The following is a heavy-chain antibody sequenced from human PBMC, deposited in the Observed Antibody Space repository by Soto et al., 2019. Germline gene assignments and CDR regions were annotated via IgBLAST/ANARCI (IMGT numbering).Heavy chain of an antibody. J-gene: IGHJ6*03. V-gene: IGHV3-49*03. D-gene: IGHD3-9*01. Sequence: PGGSLRLSCTASGFTFGDYAMSWFRQAPGKGLEWVGFIRSKAYGGTTEYAASVKGRFTISRDDSKSIAYLQMNSLKTEDTAVYYCTRVTYYDISTPLLEVYYYYYMDVWGKGTTVTVSS. CDR3: TRVTYYDISTPLLEVYYYYYMDV. CDR1: GFTFGDYA. CDR2: IRSKAYGGTT.